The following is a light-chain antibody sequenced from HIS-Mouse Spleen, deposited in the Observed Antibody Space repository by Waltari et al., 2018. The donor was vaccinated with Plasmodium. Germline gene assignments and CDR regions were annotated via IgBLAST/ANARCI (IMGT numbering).Light chain of an antibody. CDR2: DAS. Sequence: AIQLTQSPSSLSASVGARVTITCRASQGISSALAWYQQKPGTAPKLLIYDASSLESGVPSRFSGSGSGTDFTLTISSLQPEDFATYYCQQFNSYPLTFGGGTKVEIK. CDR1: QGISSA. J-gene: IGKJ4*01. V-gene: IGKV1-13*02. CDR3: QQFNSYPLT.